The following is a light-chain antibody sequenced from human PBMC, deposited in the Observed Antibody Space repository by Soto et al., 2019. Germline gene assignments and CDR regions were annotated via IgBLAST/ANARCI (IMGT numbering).Light chain of an antibody. V-gene: IGKV1-5*03. J-gene: IGKJ2*01. Sequence: DIQMTQSPSTLSTSVGDRITITCRASQSISSWLAWYQQKPGKAPKLLIYKASSLESGVPSRFSGSGSETEFTLTISRLQPDDFATYYCQQYKNYPYTFGQGTKLEIK. CDR2: KAS. CDR3: QQYKNYPYT. CDR1: QSISSW.